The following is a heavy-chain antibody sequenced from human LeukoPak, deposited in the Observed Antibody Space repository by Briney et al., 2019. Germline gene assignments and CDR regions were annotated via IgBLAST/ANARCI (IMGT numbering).Heavy chain of an antibody. CDR3: ARDSAEHGSGSFDY. Sequence: SETLSLTCTVSGGSIGSGGYYWSWIRQPPGKGLEWIGYIYHSGSTNYNPPLKGRVTMSVDTSKNQFSLKLSSVTAADTAVYYCARDSAEHGSGSFDYWGQGTLVTVSS. CDR2: IYHSGST. J-gene: IGHJ4*02. CDR1: GGSIGSGGYY. D-gene: IGHD3-10*01. V-gene: IGHV4-30-2*01.